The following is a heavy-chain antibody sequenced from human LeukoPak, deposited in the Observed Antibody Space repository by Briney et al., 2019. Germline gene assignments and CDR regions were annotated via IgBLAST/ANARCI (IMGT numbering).Heavy chain of an antibody. CDR3: AAGVKVSTFDY. CDR2: IYPGDSET. Sequence: GESLKISCKGSGYSFPNYWVGWVRPMPGKGLEWMGIIYPGDSETRYSPSFQGQVTISADKSISTAYLQWSRLKASDTAMYYCAAGVKVSTFDYWGQGTLVTVSS. V-gene: IGHV5-51*01. CDR1: GYSFPNYW. J-gene: IGHJ4*02.